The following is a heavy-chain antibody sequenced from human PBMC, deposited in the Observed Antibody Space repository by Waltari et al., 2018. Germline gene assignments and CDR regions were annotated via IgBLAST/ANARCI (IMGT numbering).Heavy chain of an antibody. CDR3: VSNWGGYSHLT. J-gene: IGHJ5*02. CDR2: ISSSSRYI. Sequence: EVQLVESGGGLVTPGGSLRLSCAASGFTCRSYGRNWVRQAPGKGLEWVSSISSSSRYIYYKGSVKGRFTISRDNAKNSLYLQMNSLRADDTAVYYCVSNWGGYSHLTWGQGTLVTVSS. CDR1: GFTCRSYG. D-gene: IGHD5-18*01. V-gene: IGHV3-21*01.